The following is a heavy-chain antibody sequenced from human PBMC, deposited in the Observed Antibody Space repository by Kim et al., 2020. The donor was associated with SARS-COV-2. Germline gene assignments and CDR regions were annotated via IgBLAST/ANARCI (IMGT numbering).Heavy chain of an antibody. Sequence: SETLSLTCTVSGGSISSSSYYWGWIRQPPGKGLEWIGSIYYSGSTYYNPSLKSRVTISVDTSKNQFSLKLSSVTAADTAVYYCARVKTKKEGDMVRGVIITENIDYWGQGTLVTVSS. V-gene: IGHV4-39*07. J-gene: IGHJ4*02. CDR3: ARVKTKKEGDMVRGVIITENIDY. D-gene: IGHD3-10*01. CDR2: IYYSGST. CDR1: GGSISSSSYY.